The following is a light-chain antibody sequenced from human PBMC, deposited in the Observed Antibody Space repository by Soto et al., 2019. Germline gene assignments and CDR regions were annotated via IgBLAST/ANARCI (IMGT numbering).Light chain of an antibody. CDR1: QRLLHSNGNYF. CDR3: MHALQTTYT. Sequence: EIVMTQFPPSLTVTPGEPASISCRSSQRLLHSNGNYFLDWYLQKPVQSPQLLIYLGFNRASGVPDRVSGSGAGTYFTLKISRVEAEDVGVYHCMHALQTTYTFGQGTRLEIK. J-gene: IGKJ2*01. V-gene: IGKV2-28*01. CDR2: LGF.